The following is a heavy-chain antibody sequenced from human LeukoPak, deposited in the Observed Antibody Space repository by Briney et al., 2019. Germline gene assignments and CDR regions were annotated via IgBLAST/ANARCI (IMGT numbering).Heavy chain of an antibody. J-gene: IGHJ4*02. CDR1: GFTFSSYW. D-gene: IGHD5-12*01. CDR2: IKQDGSER. V-gene: IGHV3-7*01. Sequence: GGSLRLSCAASGFTFSSYWMSWVRQAPGKGLEWVANIKQDGSERYYVGSVKGRFTISRDNAKNSLYLQMNSLRAEDTAVYYCARPPHSGYDIFGYWGQGTLVTVSS. CDR3: ARPPHSGYDIFGY.